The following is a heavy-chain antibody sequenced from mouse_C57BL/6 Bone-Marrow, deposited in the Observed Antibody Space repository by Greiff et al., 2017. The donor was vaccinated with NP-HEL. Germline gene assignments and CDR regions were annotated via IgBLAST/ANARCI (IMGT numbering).Heavy chain of an antibody. CDR2: IFPGSGST. J-gene: IGHJ4*01. V-gene: IGHV1-75*01. Sequence: VQLQQSGPELVKPGASVKISCKASGYTFTDYYINWVKQRPGQGLEWIGWIFPGSGSTYYNEKFKGKATLTVDKSSSTAYMELNSLTSEDSAVYYCAREEVLFYAMDYWGQGTSVTVSS. CDR3: AREEVLFYAMDY. D-gene: IGHD6-5*01. CDR1: GYTFTDYY.